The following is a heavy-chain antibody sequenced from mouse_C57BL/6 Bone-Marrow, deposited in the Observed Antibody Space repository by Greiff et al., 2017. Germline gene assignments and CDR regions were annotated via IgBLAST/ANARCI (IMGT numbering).Heavy chain of an antibody. Sequence: QVQLQQPGAELVMPGASVKLSCKASGYTFTSYWMHWVKQRPGQGLEWMGEIDPSDSYTNYNQKFKGKSTLTVDKSSSTAYMQLSSLTSEDSAVYYCARSLCYGSSYNYWGQGTTLTVSS. V-gene: IGHV1-69*01. CDR2: IDPSDSYT. CDR3: ARSLCYGSSYNY. D-gene: IGHD1-1*01. J-gene: IGHJ2*01. CDR1: GYTFTSYW.